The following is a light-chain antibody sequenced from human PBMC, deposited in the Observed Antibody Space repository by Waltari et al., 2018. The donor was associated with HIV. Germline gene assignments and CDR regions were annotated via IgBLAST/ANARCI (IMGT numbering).Light chain of an antibody. V-gene: IGLV3-25*03. J-gene: IGLJ3*02. CDR3: QSADSTGTYWV. CDR2: RDK. Sequence: SYELTQPPSASVSPGQTARISCSGDALPTQYVFWYQQRPGQAPVMVIYRDKERTSGIPDRVAGSSAGTTVTLTISGVQAEDEADYYCQSADSTGTYWVFGGGTKLTVL. CDR1: ALPTQY.